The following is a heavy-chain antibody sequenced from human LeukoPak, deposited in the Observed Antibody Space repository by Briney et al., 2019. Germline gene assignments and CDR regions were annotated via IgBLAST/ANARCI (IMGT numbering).Heavy chain of an antibody. Sequence: WGTLRLSCAATGFTFCGTWMSWVRQAPGIGLRGVANIKQDGSEENYVESVKGRFTISRDNAKNSLYLQMNSLRAEDTAVYYCAREVGFCSGGDCYFWFDPWGQGTLVTVSS. J-gene: IGHJ5*02. V-gene: IGHV3-7*05. D-gene: IGHD2-15*01. CDR2: IKQDGSEE. CDR3: AREVGFCSGGDCYFWFDP. CDR1: GFTFCGTW.